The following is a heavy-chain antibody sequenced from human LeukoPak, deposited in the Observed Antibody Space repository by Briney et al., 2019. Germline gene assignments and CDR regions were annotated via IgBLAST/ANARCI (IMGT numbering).Heavy chain of an antibody. J-gene: IGHJ6*03. V-gene: IGHV1-2*02. CDR1: GYTFTGYY. CDR2: INPNSGGT. D-gene: IGHD2-15*01. Sequence: ASVKVSCKASGYTFTGYYMHWVRQAPGQGLEWMGWINPNSGGTNYAQKFQGRVTMTRDTSISTAYMELSRLRSDDTAVYYCARGARLGGSYYYYYYMDVWGKGTTVTVSS. CDR3: ARGARLGGSYYYYYYMDV.